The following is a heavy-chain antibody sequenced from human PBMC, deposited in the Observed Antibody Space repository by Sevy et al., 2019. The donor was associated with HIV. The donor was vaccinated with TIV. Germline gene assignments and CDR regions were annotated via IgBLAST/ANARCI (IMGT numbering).Heavy chain of an antibody. CDR1: GGTFSSYA. CDR2: IIPIFGTA. CDR3: ARDPVSTFGQSPPSYYYYAMDV. V-gene: IGHV1-69*13. D-gene: IGHD3-16*01. Sequence: ASVKVSCKASGGTFSSYAISWVRQAPGQGLEWMGGIIPIFGTANYAQKFQGRVTITACESTSTAYMELSSLRSEDTAVYYCARDPVSTFGQSPPSYYYYAMDVWGQGTTVTVSS. J-gene: IGHJ6*02.